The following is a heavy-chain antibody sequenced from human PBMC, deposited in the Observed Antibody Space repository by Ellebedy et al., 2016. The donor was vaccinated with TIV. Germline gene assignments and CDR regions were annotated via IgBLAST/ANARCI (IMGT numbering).Heavy chain of an antibody. D-gene: IGHD4-17*01. Sequence: ASVKVSCKASGYAFGSYGISWVRQAPGQGLEWMGWISAYTGDTKYAQKFQGRVTLTTDTSTSTAYMELRSLRLEDTAVYYCARDMIQGTVARYLWFDYWGQGALVTVSS. CDR2: ISAYTGDT. J-gene: IGHJ4*02. CDR1: GYAFGSYG. CDR3: ARDMIQGTVARYLWFDY. V-gene: IGHV1-18*01.